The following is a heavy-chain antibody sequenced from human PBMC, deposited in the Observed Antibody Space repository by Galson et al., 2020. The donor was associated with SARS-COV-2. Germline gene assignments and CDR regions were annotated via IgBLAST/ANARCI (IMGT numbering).Heavy chain of an antibody. J-gene: IGHJ6*02. V-gene: IGHV3-53*01. Sequence: QLGESLQISCAASGFTVSSNYMSWVRQAPGKGLEWVSVIYSGGSTYYADSVKGRFTISRDNSKNTLYLQMNSLRAEDKAVYYCARDLYTYGMDVWGQGTTVTVSS. CDR3: ARDLYTYGMDV. CDR1: GFTVSSNY. D-gene: IGHD2-8*01. CDR2: IYSGGST.